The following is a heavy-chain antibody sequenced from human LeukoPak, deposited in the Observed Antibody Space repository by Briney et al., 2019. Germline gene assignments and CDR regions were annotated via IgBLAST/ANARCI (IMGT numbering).Heavy chain of an antibody. CDR1: GYTFTSYD. V-gene: IGHV1-8*03. CDR3: ARQFRAGAAYYFDY. J-gene: IGHJ4*02. Sequence: PGASVKVSCKASGYTFTSYDINWVRQATGQGLEWMGWMNPNSGNTGYAQKFQGRVTITRNTSISTAYMELSSLRSEDTAVYYCARQFRAGAAYYFDYWGQGTLVTVSS. D-gene: IGHD3-10*01. CDR2: MNPNSGNT.